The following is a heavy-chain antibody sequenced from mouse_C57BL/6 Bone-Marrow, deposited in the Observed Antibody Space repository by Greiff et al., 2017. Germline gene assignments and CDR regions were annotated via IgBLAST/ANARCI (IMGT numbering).Heavy chain of an antibody. Sequence: EVQGVESGDGLVKPGGSLKLSCAASGFTFSSYAMSWVRQTPEKRLEWVAYISSGGDYIYYADTVKGRFTISRDNAKNTLYLQMSSLKCEDTAMYDCTREGYSNYAWFAYWGQGTLVTVSA. CDR2: ISSGGDYI. J-gene: IGHJ3*01. CDR1: GFTFSSYA. V-gene: IGHV5-9-1*02. D-gene: IGHD2-5*01. CDR3: TREGYSNYAWFAY.